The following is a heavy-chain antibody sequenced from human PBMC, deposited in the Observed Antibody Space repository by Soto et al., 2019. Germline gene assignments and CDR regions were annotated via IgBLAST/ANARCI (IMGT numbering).Heavy chain of an antibody. CDR1: GGTFSSYA. Sequence: QVQLVQSGAEVKKPGSSVKVSCKASGGTFSSYAISWVRQAPGQGLEWMGGIIPIFGTANYAQKFRGRVTINSDESTSTAYMELSSLRSEDTAVYYCARIGRRYSSSGNWFDPWGQGTLVTVSS. V-gene: IGHV1-69*01. J-gene: IGHJ5*02. CDR3: ARIGRRYSSSGNWFDP. CDR2: IIPIFGTA. D-gene: IGHD6-13*01.